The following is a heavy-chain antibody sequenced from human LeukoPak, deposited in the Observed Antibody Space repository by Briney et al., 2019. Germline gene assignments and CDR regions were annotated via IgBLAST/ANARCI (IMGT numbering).Heavy chain of an antibody. CDR1: GYSISSGYY. CDR2: IYHSGST. D-gene: IGHD5-18*01. J-gene: IGHJ4*02. V-gene: IGHV4-38-2*01. Sequence: AAETLSLTCAVSGYSISSGYYWGSIRQPPGKGLERIESIYHSGSTYYNLSRKSRVNISVDTSKHQFSLKLGSVTAADTAVYDCARRYSYGNGYFDYWGQGTLVTVSS. CDR3: ARRYSYGNGYFDY.